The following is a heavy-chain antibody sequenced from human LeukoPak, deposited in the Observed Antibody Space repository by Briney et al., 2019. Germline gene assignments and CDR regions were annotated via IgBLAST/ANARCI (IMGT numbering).Heavy chain of an antibody. CDR1: GFTFSSYA. CDR3: TKDASESDLWSGHDY. V-gene: IGHV3-23*01. CDR2: NRGSGGST. J-gene: IGHJ4*02. D-gene: IGHD3-3*01. Sequence: KTGGSLRLSCAASGFTFSSYAMSWVRQAPGKGLEWGSANRGSGGSTYYADSVKGRFTISRDNSKNTLYLKMNRLRAEDTAVYYCTKDASESDLWSGHDYWGQGTLVTVSS.